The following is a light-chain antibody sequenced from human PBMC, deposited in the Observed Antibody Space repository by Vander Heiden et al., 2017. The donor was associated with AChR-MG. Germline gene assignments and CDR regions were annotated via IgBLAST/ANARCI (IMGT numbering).Light chain of an antibody. Sequence: QSVLPPPPSVPGAPAQSVTMSCTGTSSNIGSGSEVNWYRQVRGPSTKVLIEGNSKRPSGVPGRFSGSKSGTAASLAITGLQAEDEADYYGHSYDSSLRGSVFGGGTKLTVL. CDR3: HSYDSSLRGSV. V-gene: IGLV1-40*01. CDR2: GNS. CDR1: SSNIGSGSE. J-gene: IGLJ2*01.